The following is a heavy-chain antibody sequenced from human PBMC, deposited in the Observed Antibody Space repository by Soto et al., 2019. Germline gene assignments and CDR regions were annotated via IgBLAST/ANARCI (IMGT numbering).Heavy chain of an antibody. Sequence: QPGGSLRLSCAASGFTFSNYWMSWVRQAPGKGLEWVANINQDGSDNHYVESVKGRFTISRDNAKNSLYLQMNSLRAEDTAVYYCARYANMDVWGKGTTVTVS. J-gene: IGHJ6*03. V-gene: IGHV3-7*01. CDR3: ARYANMDV. CDR2: INQDGSDN. CDR1: GFTFSNYW.